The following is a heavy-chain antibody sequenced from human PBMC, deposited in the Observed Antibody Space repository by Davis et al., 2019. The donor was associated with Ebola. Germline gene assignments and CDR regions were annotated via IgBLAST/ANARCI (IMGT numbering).Heavy chain of an antibody. CDR1: GGSFSSYY. CDR2: IYTSGST. CDR3: ARHSYDFWSGYSQTSYAFDI. V-gene: IGHV4-59*10. D-gene: IGHD3-3*01. Sequence: PSETLSLTCAVYGGSFSSYYWSWIRQPAGKGLEWIGRIYTSGSTNYNPSLKSRVTMSVDTSKNQFSLKLSSVTAADTAVYYCARHSYDFWSGYSQTSYAFDIWGQGTMVTVSS. J-gene: IGHJ3*02.